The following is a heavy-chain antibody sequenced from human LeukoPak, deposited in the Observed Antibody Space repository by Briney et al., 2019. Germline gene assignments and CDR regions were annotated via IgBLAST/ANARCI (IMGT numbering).Heavy chain of an antibody. Sequence: PSENLSLTCAVYGGSFSGYYWSWIRQPPGKGLEWIGEINHSGSTNYNPSLKSRVTISVDTSKNHFSLKLSPVTAADTAAYYCARGRGSGGSRRGFDPWGQGTLVTVSS. D-gene: IGHD6-19*01. J-gene: IGHJ5*02. V-gene: IGHV4-34*01. CDR1: GGSFSGYY. CDR2: INHSGST. CDR3: ARGRGSGGSRRGFDP.